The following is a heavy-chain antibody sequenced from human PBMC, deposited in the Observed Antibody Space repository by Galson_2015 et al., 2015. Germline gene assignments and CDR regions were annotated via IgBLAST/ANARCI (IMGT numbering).Heavy chain of an antibody. Sequence: ALVNPTQTLTLTCTFSGFSLSGGGVTVGWIRQPPGQALEWLALNYWADDKRYTPSLKSRHTVNKGTSKNQVGLTLANVDPVDTATYFCATGGDTVAGVRGTGGFDFWGQGILVTVSS. D-gene: IGHD6-19*01. J-gene: IGHJ4*02. V-gene: IGHV2-5*02. CDR2: NYWADDK. CDR3: ATGGDTVAGVRGTGGFDF. CDR1: GFSLSGGGVT.